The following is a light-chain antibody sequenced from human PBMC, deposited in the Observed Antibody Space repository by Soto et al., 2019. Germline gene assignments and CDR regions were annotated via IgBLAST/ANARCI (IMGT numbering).Light chain of an antibody. CDR1: QSPLHSNGYNY. CDR3: MQALQTQWT. Sequence: DSVMPQSPLSLPVTPGEPASISCRSSQSPLHSNGYNYLDWYLQKPGQSPQLLIYLGSNRASGVPDRFSGSGSATDFTLKITRVEAEDVGVYYCMQALQTQWTFGQGTKVDIK. J-gene: IGKJ1*01. CDR2: LGS. V-gene: IGKV2-28*01.